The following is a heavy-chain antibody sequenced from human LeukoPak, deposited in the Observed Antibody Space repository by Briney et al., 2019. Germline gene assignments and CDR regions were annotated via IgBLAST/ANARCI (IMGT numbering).Heavy chain of an antibody. CDR2: IKQDGSEE. D-gene: IGHD6-19*01. Sequence: QPGGSLRLSCAASGHSFSDYWMSWVRQAPGKGLEWVANIKQDGSEEYYVDSVKGRFTLSRDNAKNSLYLQMNSLRAEDTAVYYCAGSSGWARYFDYWGQGTLVTVSS. V-gene: IGHV3-7*05. CDR3: AGSSGWARYFDY. CDR1: GHSFSDYW. J-gene: IGHJ4*02.